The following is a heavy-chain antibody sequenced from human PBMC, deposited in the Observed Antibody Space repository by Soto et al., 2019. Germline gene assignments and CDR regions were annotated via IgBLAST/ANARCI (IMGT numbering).Heavy chain of an antibody. J-gene: IGHJ6*02. CDR2: IYYSGST. CDR1: GGSISSGGYY. D-gene: IGHD5-18*01. V-gene: IGHV4-31*03. CDR3: ARSSVLYSYGYFYYYGMDV. Sequence: QVQLQESGPGLVKPSQTLSLTCTVSGGSISSGGYYWSWIRQHPGKGLEWIGYIYYSGSTYYNPSLKSRVTISVDTSKNQFSLKLSSVTAADTAVYYCARSSVLYSYGYFYYYGMDVWGQGTTVTVSS.